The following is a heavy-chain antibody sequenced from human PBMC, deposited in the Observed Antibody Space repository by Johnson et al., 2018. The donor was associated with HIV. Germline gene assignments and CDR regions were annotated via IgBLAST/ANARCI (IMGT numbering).Heavy chain of an antibody. CDR2: ISGRVGNT. D-gene: IGHD2-15*01. CDR1: GFTFSSYA. Sequence: VQLVESGGGLVQPGGSLRLSCAASGFTFSSYAMSWVRQAPGKGLEWVSAISGRVGNTYYANSVKGRFTISRDNSKNTLYLQMNSLGAEDTAVYYCAKSSRRDIDKDDAFDIWGQGTMVTVSS. CDR3: AKSSRRDIDKDDAFDI. J-gene: IGHJ3*02. V-gene: IGHV3-23*04.